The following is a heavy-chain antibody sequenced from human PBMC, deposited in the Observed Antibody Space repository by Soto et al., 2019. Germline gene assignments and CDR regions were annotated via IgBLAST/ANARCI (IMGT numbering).Heavy chain of an antibody. J-gene: IGHJ4*02. CDR2: IYYSGST. CDR1: GGSISSSSYY. D-gene: IGHD4-17*01. V-gene: IGHV4-39*01. CDR3: ARLGVTTPDY. Sequence: PSETLSLTCTVSGGSISSSSYYWGWIRQPPGKGLEWIGSIYYSGSTYYNPSLKSRVTISVDTSKNQFSLKLSSVTAADTAVYYCARLGVTTPDYWGQGTLVTVSS.